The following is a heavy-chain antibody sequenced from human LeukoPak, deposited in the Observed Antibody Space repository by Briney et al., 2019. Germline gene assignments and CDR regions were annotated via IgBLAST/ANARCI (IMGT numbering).Heavy chain of an antibody. Sequence: GGSLRLSCAASGFPFNDYGMHWVRQAPGKGLEWVTFTRHDDSDKQYGDSVKGRFTISRDNSRNTLYLQMNSLRPEDTAVYFCAKDMRSGWCNWFDPWGQGTLVTVSS. V-gene: IGHV3-30*02. CDR2: TRHDDSDK. J-gene: IGHJ5*02. CDR3: AKDMRSGWCNWFDP. CDR1: GFPFNDYG. D-gene: IGHD6-19*01.